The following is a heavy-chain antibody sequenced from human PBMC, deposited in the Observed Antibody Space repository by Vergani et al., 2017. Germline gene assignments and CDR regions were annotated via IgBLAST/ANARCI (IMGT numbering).Heavy chain of an antibody. CDR3: ATPQTVTTGDMEL. V-gene: IGHV1-69-2*01. D-gene: IGHD4-17*01. CDR2: VDPEDGET. J-gene: IGHJ6*02. CDR1: GYTFTDHY. Sequence: VQLVQSGAEVKKPGATMKISCKVSGYTFTDHYMHWVKQAPGKGLEWMGLVDPEDGETIYAEKFKGRVTIAADTSTDTAHMELSSLRSEDTAVYYCATPQTVTTGDMELWGQGTTVIVSS.